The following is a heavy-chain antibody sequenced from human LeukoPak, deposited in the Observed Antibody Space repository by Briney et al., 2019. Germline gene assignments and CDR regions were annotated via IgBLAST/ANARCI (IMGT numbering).Heavy chain of an antibody. V-gene: IGHV4-61*08. CDR1: GGSISSGGYY. J-gene: IGHJ6*02. CDR3: ARNIVVVSTYYYYYGMDV. Sequence: PSETLSLTCTVSGGSISSGGYYWSWIRQHPGKGLEWIGYIYYSGSTNYNPSLKSRVTMSVDTSKNQFSLKLNSVTAADTAVYYCARNIVVVSTYYYYYGMDVWGQGTTVTVSS. CDR2: IYYSGST. D-gene: IGHD2-2*01.